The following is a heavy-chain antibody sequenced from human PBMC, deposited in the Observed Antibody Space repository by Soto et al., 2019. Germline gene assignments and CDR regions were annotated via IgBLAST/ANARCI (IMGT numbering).Heavy chain of an antibody. CDR2: SNHGGNT. D-gene: IGHD3-22*01. CDR3: ARGSRSLYYYDTSASNYFGP. J-gene: IGHJ5*02. V-gene: IGHV4-34*01. Sequence: PSETLSLTCAVFNGSLSGYYWSWIRQPPGKGPEGIGESNHGGNTNYNPSLRSRLTISVDTSKNQFSLRLSSMTAADTAVYYCARGSRSLYYYDTSASNYFGPWGQGTLVTVSS. CDR1: NGSLSGYY.